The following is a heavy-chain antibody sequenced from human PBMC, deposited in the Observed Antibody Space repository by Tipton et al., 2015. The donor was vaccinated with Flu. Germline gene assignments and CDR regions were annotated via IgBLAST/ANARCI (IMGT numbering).Heavy chain of an antibody. D-gene: IGHD5-12*01. V-gene: IGHV4-39*07. CDR1: GGSISSSSYY. J-gene: IGHJ4*02. CDR3: ARIPNIVATKKMFDY. CDR2: IYYSGST. Sequence: TLSLTCTVSGGSISSSSYYWGWIRQPPGKGLEWIGSIYYSGSTYYNPSLNSRVTISLDTSKNQFSLKLSSVTAADTAVYYCARIPNIVATKKMFDYWGQGTLVTVSS.